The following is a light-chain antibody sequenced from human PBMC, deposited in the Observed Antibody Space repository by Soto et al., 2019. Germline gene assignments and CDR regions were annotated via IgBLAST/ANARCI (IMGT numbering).Light chain of an antibody. CDR2: GAS. V-gene: IGKV3-20*01. J-gene: IGKJ1*01. CDR1: QSVSSSY. CDR3: LQYHNLWA. Sequence: EIVLTHSPATLSLSPCERATLSPGASQSVSSSYLAWYQQKPGQAPRLLIYGASNRATGIPDRFSGSGSGTEFTLTISSLQSEDFTVYSCLQYHNLWAFGQGTKVDIK.